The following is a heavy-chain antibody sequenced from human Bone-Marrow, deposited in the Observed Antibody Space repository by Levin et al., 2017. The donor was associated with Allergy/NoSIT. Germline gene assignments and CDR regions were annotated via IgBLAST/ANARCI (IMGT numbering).Heavy chain of an antibody. Sequence: ASVKVSCKASGYTFTNYYMHWVRQAPGQGLEWMGIINPSGGSASYTQKLQGRVTMTRDTSTSTVYMELNSLRSEDTAVYYCARDSDSSGSYSTPFDYCGQGTLVTVSS. D-gene: IGHD3-22*01. J-gene: IGHJ4*02. CDR2: INPSGGSA. CDR1: GYTFTNYY. V-gene: IGHV1-46*04. CDR3: ARDSDSSGSYSTPFDY.